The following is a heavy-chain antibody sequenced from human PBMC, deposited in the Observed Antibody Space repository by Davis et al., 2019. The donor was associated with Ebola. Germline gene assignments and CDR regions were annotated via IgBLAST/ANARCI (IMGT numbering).Heavy chain of an antibody. CDR1: GYTFTNYF. J-gene: IGHJ6*04. V-gene: IGHV1-8*02. CDR3: ALVPDGMDV. D-gene: IGHD3-10*01. CDR2: MNPNSGNT. Sequence: ASVKVSCKTSGYTFTNYFLHWVRQATGQGLEWVGWMNPNSGNTGYAQKFQGRVTMTRNTSINTAYMELRSLRSDDTAVYYCALVPDGMDVWGKGTTVTVSS.